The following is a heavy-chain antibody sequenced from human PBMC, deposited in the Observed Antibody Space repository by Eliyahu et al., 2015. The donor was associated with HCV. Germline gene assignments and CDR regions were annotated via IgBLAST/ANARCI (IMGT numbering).Heavy chain of an antibody. CDR3: ASSSYDSSGYPHIP. CDR1: GFTFXSYS. D-gene: IGHD3-22*01. Sequence: EVQLVESGGGLVKPGGSLRLSCAASGFTFXSYSMNWVRQAPGKGLEWVSSISSSSSYIYYADSVKGRFTISRDNAKNSLYLQMNSLRAEDTAVYYCASSSYDSSGYPHIPWGQGTLVTVSS. V-gene: IGHV3-21*01. CDR2: ISSSSSYI. J-gene: IGHJ5*02.